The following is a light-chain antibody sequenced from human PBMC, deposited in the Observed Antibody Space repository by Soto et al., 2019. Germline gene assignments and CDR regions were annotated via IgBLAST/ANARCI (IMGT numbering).Light chain of an antibody. Sequence: NFILTQPHSVSESPGKTVTISCTRISCIIASNYVQWYQQRPGSAPTTVIYEDNQRPSGVPDRFSGSIDSSSNSASLTISGLKTEDEADYYCQSYDSSNLFVFGTGTKVTVL. CDR1: SCIIASNY. J-gene: IGLJ1*01. CDR3: QSYDSSNLFV. V-gene: IGLV6-57*04. CDR2: EDN.